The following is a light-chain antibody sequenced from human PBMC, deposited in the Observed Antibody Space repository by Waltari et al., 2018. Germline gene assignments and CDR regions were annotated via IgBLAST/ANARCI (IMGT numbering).Light chain of an antibody. V-gene: IGKV2-28*01. J-gene: IGKJ5*01. CDR2: LDS. CDR1: QSLLHSKGYNY. Sequence: DIVMTQSPLSLPVTPGEPASIPSRSSQSLLHSKGYNYLHWYLQKPGQSPLLLIYLDSNRASGVPDRFSGSASGTDFTLKISRVEAEDVGVYYCMQSLQTPITFGQGTRLEIK. CDR3: MQSLQTPIT.